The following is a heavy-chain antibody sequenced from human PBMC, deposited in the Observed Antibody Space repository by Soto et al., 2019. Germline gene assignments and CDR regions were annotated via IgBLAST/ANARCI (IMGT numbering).Heavy chain of an antibody. Sequence: ASVKGSCKASGSTFTSYGISWVRQAPGQGLEWMGWISAYNGNTNYAQKLQGRVTMTTDTSTSTAYMELRSLRSDDTAVYYCARGPGSGSYLDYYGMDVWGQGTTVTVSS. CDR3: ARGPGSGSYLDYYGMDV. V-gene: IGHV1-18*01. D-gene: IGHD3-10*01. J-gene: IGHJ6*02. CDR2: ISAYNGNT. CDR1: GSTFTSYG.